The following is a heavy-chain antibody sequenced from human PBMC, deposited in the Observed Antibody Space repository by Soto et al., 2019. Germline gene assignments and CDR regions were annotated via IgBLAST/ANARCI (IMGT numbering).Heavy chain of an antibody. Sequence: PGGSLRLSCAASGFTFSDYYMSWIRQAPGKGLEWVSYISSSGSTIYYADSVKGRFTISRDNAKNSLYLQMNSLRAEDTAVYYCASSRSPGDYYYYMDVWGKGTTVTVSS. D-gene: IGHD3-10*01. V-gene: IGHV3-11*01. CDR2: ISSSGSTI. CDR1: GFTFSDYY. CDR3: ASSRSPGDYYYYMDV. J-gene: IGHJ6*03.